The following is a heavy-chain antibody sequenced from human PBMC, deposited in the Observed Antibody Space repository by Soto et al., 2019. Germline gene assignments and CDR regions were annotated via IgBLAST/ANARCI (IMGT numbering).Heavy chain of an antibody. CDR2: IGESGTPT. Sequence: AGGSLRLSXAASGFTFSSYAMKWVRQAPGKGLEWVSLIGESGTPTYYADSVKGRFTISRDNSGNTLFLEMYSLRAEDTAVYYCARYIPGVRYYGMDVWGQGTTVTVSS. V-gene: IGHV3-23*01. CDR3: ARYIPGVRYYGMDV. D-gene: IGHD2-2*01. J-gene: IGHJ6*02. CDR1: GFTFSSYA.